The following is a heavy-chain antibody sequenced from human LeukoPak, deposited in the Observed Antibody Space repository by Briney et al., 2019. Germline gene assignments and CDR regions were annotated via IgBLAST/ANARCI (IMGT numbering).Heavy chain of an antibody. V-gene: IGHV3-23*01. J-gene: IGHJ3*02. D-gene: IGHD3-22*01. CDR1: GFTFSSYA. CDR2: ISGSGGNT. Sequence: GGSLRLSCAASGFTFSSYAMSWVRQAPGKGLEWVSSISGSGGNTYYADSVKGRFTISRDNSKNTLYLQMNSLRAEDTAVYYCAKERQADSYDSSGLDAFDIWGKGTMVTVSS. CDR3: AKERQADSYDSSGLDAFDI.